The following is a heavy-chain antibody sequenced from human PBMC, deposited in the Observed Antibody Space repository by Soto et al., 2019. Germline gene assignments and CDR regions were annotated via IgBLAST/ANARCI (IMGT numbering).Heavy chain of an antibody. V-gene: IGHV4-39*07. Sequence: SETLSLTCTVSGGSISSSSYYWGWIRQPPGKGLEWIGSIYYSGSAYYNPSLKSRVTISVDTSKNQFSLKLSSVTAADTAVYYCATAARRAGNFDCWGQGTLVT. CDR2: IYYSGSA. J-gene: IGHJ4*02. CDR3: ATAARRAGNFDC. CDR1: GGSISSSSYY. D-gene: IGHD6-6*01.